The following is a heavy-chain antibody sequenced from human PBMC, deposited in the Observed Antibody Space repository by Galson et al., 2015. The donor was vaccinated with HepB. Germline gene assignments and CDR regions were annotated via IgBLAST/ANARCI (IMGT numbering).Heavy chain of an antibody. V-gene: IGHV7-4-1*02. D-gene: IGHD3-10*01. CDR3: ARTPYYVSGSYYNAWFDP. CDR2: INTDTGNP. Sequence: SVKVSCKASKYGFTTYGMNWVRQVPGQGLEWMGWINTDTGNPTYAQGFTGRFVFSLDTSVSTAYLQISSLQAEDTAVYYCARTPYYVSGSYYNAWFDPWGQGTLVTVSS. J-gene: IGHJ5*02. CDR1: KYGFTTYG.